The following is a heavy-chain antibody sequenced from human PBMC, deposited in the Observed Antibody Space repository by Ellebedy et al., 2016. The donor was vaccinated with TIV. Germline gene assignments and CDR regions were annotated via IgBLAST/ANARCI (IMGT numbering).Heavy chain of an antibody. CDR2: FYPEDGET. Sequence: AASVKVSCKVTGYTLTELSMHWVRQAPGKGLEWMGGFYPEDGETIYAQKFQGRVTMTEDTSTDTAYMELSSLRSEDTAVYYCATIAVAIYYFDYWGQGTLVTVSS. CDR1: GYTLTELS. J-gene: IGHJ4*02. D-gene: IGHD6-19*01. V-gene: IGHV1-24*01. CDR3: ATIAVAIYYFDY.